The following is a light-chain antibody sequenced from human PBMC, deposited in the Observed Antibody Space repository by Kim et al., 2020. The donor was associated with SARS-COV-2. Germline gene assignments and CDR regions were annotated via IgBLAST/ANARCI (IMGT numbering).Light chain of an antibody. CDR2: DVS. Sequence: GQSVTISCTGTSSDVGGYNYVSWYQQHPGKAPKLTIYDVSKRPSGVPDRFSGSKSGNTASLTISGLQAEDEADYYCCSYAGSYTYVFGTGTKVTVL. CDR1: SSDVGGYNY. CDR3: CSYAGSYTYV. J-gene: IGLJ1*01. V-gene: IGLV2-11*01.